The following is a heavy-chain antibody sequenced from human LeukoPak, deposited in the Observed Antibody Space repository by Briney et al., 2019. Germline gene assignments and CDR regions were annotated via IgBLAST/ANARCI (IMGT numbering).Heavy chain of an antibody. J-gene: IGHJ4*02. CDR2: INPNSGGT. Sequence: ASVKVSCKASGYTFTGYYMHWVRQAPGQGLEWMGWINPNSGGTNYAQKFQGWVTMTRDTSISTAYRELSRLRSDDTAVYYCARSGKHDILTGKHKLFDYWGQGTLVTVSS. CDR3: ARSGKHDILTGKHKLFDY. D-gene: IGHD3-9*01. CDR1: GYTFTGYY. V-gene: IGHV1-2*04.